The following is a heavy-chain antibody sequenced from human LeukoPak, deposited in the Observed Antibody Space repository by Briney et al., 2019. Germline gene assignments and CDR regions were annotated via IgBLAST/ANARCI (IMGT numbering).Heavy chain of an antibody. Sequence: SETLSLTCAVYGGSFSGYYWSWIRQPPGKGLEWIGEINHSGSTNYNPSLKSRVTISVDTSKNQFSLKLSSVTAADTAVYYCARNSSGYQNYFDYWGQGTLDTVSS. D-gene: IGHD3-22*01. V-gene: IGHV4-34*01. CDR2: INHSGST. J-gene: IGHJ4*02. CDR1: GGSFSGYY. CDR3: ARNSSGYQNYFDY.